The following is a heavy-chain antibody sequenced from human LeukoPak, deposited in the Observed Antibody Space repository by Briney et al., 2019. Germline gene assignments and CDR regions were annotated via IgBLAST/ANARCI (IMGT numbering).Heavy chain of an antibody. CDR2: IYWDDDK. CDR1: GFSLSTSGVG. Sequence: SGPTLVNPTQTLTLTCTFSGFSLSTSGVGVGWIRRPPGKALEWLAVIYWDDDKRFSPSLKNRLTITKDTSKNQVVLTMTNMDPVDTATYFCVHNGRYCSGGTCYSLAFDYWGQGTLVTVSS. D-gene: IGHD2-15*01. J-gene: IGHJ4*02. V-gene: IGHV2-5*02. CDR3: VHNGRYCSGGTCYSLAFDY.